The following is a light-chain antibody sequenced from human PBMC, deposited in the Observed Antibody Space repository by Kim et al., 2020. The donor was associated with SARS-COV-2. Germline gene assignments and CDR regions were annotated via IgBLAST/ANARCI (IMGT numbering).Light chain of an antibody. V-gene: IGKV3-11*01. J-gene: IGKJ5*01. CDR1: QNVKFH. CDR2: EAS. CDR3: QQRDNGPIT. Sequence: EIVLTQSPGTLSLSPGERATLSCRASQNVKFHLAWYQQQPGQAPRLLIYEASNRATGIPARFSGSGSGTDFTLTSSSLEPEDFAVYYCQQRDNGPITFGQETLLEIK.